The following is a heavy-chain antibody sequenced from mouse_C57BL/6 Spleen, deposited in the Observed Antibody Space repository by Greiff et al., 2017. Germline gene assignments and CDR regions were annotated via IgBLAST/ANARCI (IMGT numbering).Heavy chain of an antibody. CDR1: GYTFTSYW. J-gene: IGHJ2*01. CDR2: INPSNGGT. Sequence: VQLKQPGTELVKPGASVKLSCKASGYTFTSYWMHWVKQRPGQGLEWIGNINPSNGGTNYNEKFKSKATLTVDKSSSTAYMQLSSLTSEDSAVYYCARERYYDYGYYFDYWGQGTTLTVSS. CDR3: ARERYYDYGYYFDY. V-gene: IGHV1-53*01. D-gene: IGHD2-4*01.